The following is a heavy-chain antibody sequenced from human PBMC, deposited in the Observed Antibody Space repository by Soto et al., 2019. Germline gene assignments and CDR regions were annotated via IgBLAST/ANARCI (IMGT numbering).Heavy chain of an antibody. CDR2: IIPILGIA. CDR3: ARASVAVAGTYYFDY. V-gene: IGHV1-69*02. D-gene: IGHD6-19*01. Sequence: ASVKVSCKASGGTFSSYTISWVRQAPGQGLEWMGRIIPILGIANYAQKFQGRVTITADKSTSTAYMELSSLRSEDTAVYYCARASVAVAGTYYFDYWGQGTLVTVSS. J-gene: IGHJ4*02. CDR1: GGTFSSYT.